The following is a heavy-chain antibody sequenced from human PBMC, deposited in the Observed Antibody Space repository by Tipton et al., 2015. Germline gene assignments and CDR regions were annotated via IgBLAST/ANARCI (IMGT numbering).Heavy chain of an antibody. CDR1: GGSINRSTYY. J-gene: IGHJ5*02. CDR2: ISYSGIT. CDR3: ARHELSYSDSGGWDNWFGP. V-gene: IGHV4-39*01. D-gene: IGHD3-22*01. Sequence: GLVKPSETLSLTCTVSGGSINRSTYYWGWIRQAPGKGLEWIGSISYSGITYYKPALKSRVTISVDTSNDQFSLKLTSVTAADTSIYYCARHELSYSDSGGWDNWFGPWGQGTLVTVSS.